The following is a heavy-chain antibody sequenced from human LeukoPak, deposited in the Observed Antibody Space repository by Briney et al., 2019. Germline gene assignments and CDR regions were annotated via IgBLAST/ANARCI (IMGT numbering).Heavy chain of an antibody. Sequence: SETLSLTCTVSGGSISSGGYYWSWLRQHPGKGLEWIGYIYYSGSTYYNPSLKSRVTISVDTSKNQFSLKLSSVPAADTAVYYCARGLRGYYYDSSGRGAVFDIWGQGTRVTVSS. J-gene: IGHJ3*02. D-gene: IGHD3-22*01. CDR3: ARGLRGYYYDSSGRGAVFDI. V-gene: IGHV4-31*03. CDR1: GGSISSGGYY. CDR2: IYYSGST.